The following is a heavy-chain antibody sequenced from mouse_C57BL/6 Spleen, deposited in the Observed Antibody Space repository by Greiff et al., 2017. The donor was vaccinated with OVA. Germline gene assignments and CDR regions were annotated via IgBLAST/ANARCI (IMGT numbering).Heavy chain of an antibody. CDR3: ARGVDDYAMDY. Sequence: EVQGVESGGGLVKPGGSLKLSCAASGFTFSDYGMHWVRQAPEKGLEWVAYISSGSSTIYYADTVKGRSTISRDNAKNTLFLQMTSLRSEDTAMYYCARGVDDYAMDYWGQGTSVTVSS. V-gene: IGHV5-17*01. D-gene: IGHD1-1*02. J-gene: IGHJ4*01. CDR1: GFTFSDYG. CDR2: ISSGSSTI.